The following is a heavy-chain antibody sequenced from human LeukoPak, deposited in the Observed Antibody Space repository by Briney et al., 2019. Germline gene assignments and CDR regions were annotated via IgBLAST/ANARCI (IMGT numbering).Heavy chain of an antibody. D-gene: IGHD6-19*01. CDR3: VIDPPDSGWAFWS. J-gene: IGHJ5*02. CDR2: IWRGGNYK. CDR1: GFTFGTHA. Sequence: PGGSLRLSCSASGFTFGTHAMHWVRQAPGKGLEWVAMIWRGGNYKFYADSVKGRFTISRGDSRSDLSLQMDSLRVEDTALYHCVIDPPDSGWAFWSWGQGALVTVSS. V-gene: IGHV3-33*03.